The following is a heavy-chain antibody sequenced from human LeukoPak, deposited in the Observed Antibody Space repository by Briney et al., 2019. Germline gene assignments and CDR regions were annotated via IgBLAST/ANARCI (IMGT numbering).Heavy chain of an antibody. CDR1: GFTFSSYG. J-gene: IGHJ3*02. CDR3: AKEKVFAVAGTGDAFDI. Sequence: GGSLRLSCAASGFTFSSYGMSWVRQAPGKGLEWVSAISGSGGSTYYADSVKGRFTISRDNSKNTLYLQMNSLRAEDTAVYYCAKEKVFAVAGTGDAFDIWGQGTMVTVSS. V-gene: IGHV3-23*01. CDR2: ISGSGGST. D-gene: IGHD6-19*01.